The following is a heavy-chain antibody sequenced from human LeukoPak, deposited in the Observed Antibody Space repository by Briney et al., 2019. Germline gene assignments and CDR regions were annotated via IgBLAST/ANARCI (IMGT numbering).Heavy chain of an antibody. Sequence: GGSLRLSCSASGFTFSSYAKHWVRQAPGKGLEYVSAISSNGGSTYYADSVKGRFTISRDNSKNTLYLQMSSLRAEDTAVYYCVKDSAMVRGVIIPYYFDYWGQGTLVTVSS. CDR3: VKDSAMVRGVIIPYYFDY. V-gene: IGHV3-64D*06. D-gene: IGHD3-10*01. J-gene: IGHJ4*02. CDR2: ISSNGGST. CDR1: GFTFSSYA.